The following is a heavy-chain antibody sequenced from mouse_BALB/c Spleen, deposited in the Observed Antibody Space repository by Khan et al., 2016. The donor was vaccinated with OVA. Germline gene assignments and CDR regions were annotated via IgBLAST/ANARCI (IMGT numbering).Heavy chain of an antibody. J-gene: IGHJ1*01. V-gene: IGHV9-1*02. D-gene: IGHD6-2*01. CDR2: INTYTGEP. CDR1: GYTFTNYG. CDR3: AIISSYWYSDV. Sequence: QVQLKESGPELKKPGETVKISCKASGYTFTNYGMNWVKQAPGKGLKWMGWINTYTGEPTYADDFKGRFVFSLETSASTAYLQISNLKNEDMTTNFCAIISSYWYSDVWGAGTTVTVSS.